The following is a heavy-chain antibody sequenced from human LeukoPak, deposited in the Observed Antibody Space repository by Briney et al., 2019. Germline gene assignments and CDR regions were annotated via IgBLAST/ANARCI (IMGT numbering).Heavy chain of an antibody. CDR2: INHSGST. CDR3: ARSAYSSGWYALASN. Sequence: PSETLSLTCTVSGGSISSYYWCWIRQPPGKGLEWIGEINHSGSTNYNPSLKSRVTISVDTSKIQFSLKLSSVTAADTAVYYCARSAYSSGWYALASNWGQGTLVTVSS. V-gene: IGHV4-34*01. CDR1: GGSISSYY. J-gene: IGHJ1*01. D-gene: IGHD6-19*01.